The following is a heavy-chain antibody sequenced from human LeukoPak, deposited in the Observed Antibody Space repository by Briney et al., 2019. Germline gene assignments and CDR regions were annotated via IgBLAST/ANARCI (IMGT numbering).Heavy chain of an antibody. CDR1: GFTFSSYG. CDR3: ARGGDYYDSSDAFDI. Sequence: GGSLRLSCAASGFTFSSYGMLWVRQAPGKGREGVAVIWYDGSNKYYADSVKGRFTISRDNSKNTLYLQMNSLRAEDTAVYYCARGGDYYDSSDAFDIWGQGTMVTVSS. J-gene: IGHJ3*02. CDR2: IWYDGSNK. D-gene: IGHD3-22*01. V-gene: IGHV3-33*01.